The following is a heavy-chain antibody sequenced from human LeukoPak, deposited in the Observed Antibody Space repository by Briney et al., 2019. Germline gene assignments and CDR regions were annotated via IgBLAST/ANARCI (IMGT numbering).Heavy chain of an antibody. J-gene: IGHJ4*02. CDR2: IDYSGST. V-gene: IGHV4-59*08. D-gene: IGHD4-23*01. CDR3: ARLNGGN. CDR1: GDFISTYY. Sequence: SETLSLTCTVSGDFISTYYWSWIRQPPGKGLEWIGYIDYSGSTAYNPSLNGRVAVSLDASKNQFSLKLRSVTAADTAVYYCARLNGGNWGPGILVTVSS.